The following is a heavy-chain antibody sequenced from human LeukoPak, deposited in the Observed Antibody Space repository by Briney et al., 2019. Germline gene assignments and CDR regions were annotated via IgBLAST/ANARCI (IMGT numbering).Heavy chain of an antibody. CDR3: ARDSYGDANFDS. J-gene: IGHJ4*02. Sequence: GGSLRLSCAASGFTFSSYWVSWVRQAPGRGLEWVSFIYADGNTYYADSVKGRFTISRDISKNAVYLQMNSLRAEDTAVYYCARDSYGDANFDSWGQGTLVTVSS. D-gene: IGHD4-17*01. V-gene: IGHV3-53*01. CDR1: GFTFSSYW. CDR2: IYADGNT.